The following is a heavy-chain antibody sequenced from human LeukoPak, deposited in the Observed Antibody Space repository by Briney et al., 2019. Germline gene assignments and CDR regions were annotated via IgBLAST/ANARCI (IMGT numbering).Heavy chain of an antibody. V-gene: IGHV4-39*01. J-gene: IGHJ5*02. Sequence: PSETLSLTCTVSGGSISSSSYYWGWIRQPPGKGLEWIGSIYYSGSTYYNPSLKSRVTISVDTTKNQFSLKQSSVTAADTAVYYCARRRRIAVAGSWFDPWGKGTLVTVSS. CDR1: GGSISSSSYY. CDR3: ARRRRIAVAGSWFDP. CDR2: IYYSGST. D-gene: IGHD6-19*01.